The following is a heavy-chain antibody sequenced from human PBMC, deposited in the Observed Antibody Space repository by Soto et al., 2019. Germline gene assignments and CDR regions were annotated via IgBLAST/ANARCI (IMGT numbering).Heavy chain of an antibody. J-gene: IGHJ6*02. CDR1: GYTFTSYG. CDR2: ISAYNGNT. Sequence: QVQLVQSGAEVKKPGASVKVSCKASGYTFTSYGISWVRQAPGQGLERMGWISAYNGNTNYAQKLQGRVTMTTYTSTNTDYMELRSLRSDDTAVYYCALRCITTFGVLIGMDVWGQGTTVTVAS. CDR3: ALRCITTFGVLIGMDV. D-gene: IGHD3-3*01. V-gene: IGHV1-18*01.